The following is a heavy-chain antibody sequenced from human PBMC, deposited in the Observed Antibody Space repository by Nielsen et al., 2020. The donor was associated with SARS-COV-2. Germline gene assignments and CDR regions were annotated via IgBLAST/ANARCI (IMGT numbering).Heavy chain of an antibody. CDR1: GGSFSGYY. D-gene: IGHD5-18*01. CDR2: INHSGSA. V-gene: IGHV4-34*01. CDR3: ARSYSYGLHDAFDI. J-gene: IGHJ3*02. Sequence: GSLRLSCAVYGGSFSGYYWSWIRQPPGKGLEWIGEINHSGSANYNPSLKSRVTISVDTSKNQFSLKLSSVTAADTTVYYCARSYSYGLHDAFDIWGQGTMVTVSS.